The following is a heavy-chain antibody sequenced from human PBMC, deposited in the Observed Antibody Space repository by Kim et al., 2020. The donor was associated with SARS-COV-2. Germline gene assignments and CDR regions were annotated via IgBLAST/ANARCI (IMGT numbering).Heavy chain of an antibody. CDR1: GGSISSSSYY. D-gene: IGHD5-18*01. CDR3: ARGGSIQLWLNYYYGMDV. J-gene: IGHJ6*02. CDR2: IYYSGST. V-gene: IGHV4-39*01. Sequence: SETLSLTCTVSGGSISSSSYYWGWIRQPPGQGLEWIGSIYYSGSTYYNPSLKSRVTISVDTSKNQFSLKLSSVTAADTAVYYCARGGSIQLWLNYYYGMDVWGQGTTVTVSS.